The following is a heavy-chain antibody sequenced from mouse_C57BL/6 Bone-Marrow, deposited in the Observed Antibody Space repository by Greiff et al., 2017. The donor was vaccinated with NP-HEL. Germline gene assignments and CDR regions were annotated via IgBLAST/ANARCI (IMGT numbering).Heavy chain of an antibody. CDR3: TRPYYDYDKGYFDV. D-gene: IGHD2-4*01. V-gene: IGHV5-9-1*02. CDR1: GFTFSDYY. Sequence: DVKLVESGGGLVQPGGSLKLSCAASGFTFSDYYMYWVRQTPEKRLEWVAYISSGGDYIYYADTVKGRFTISRDNARNTLYLQMSSLKSEDTAMYYCTRPYYDYDKGYFDVWGTGTTVTVSS. J-gene: IGHJ1*03. CDR2: ISSGGDYI.